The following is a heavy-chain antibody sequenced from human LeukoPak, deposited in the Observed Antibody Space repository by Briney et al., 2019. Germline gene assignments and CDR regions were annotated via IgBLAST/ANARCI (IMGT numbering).Heavy chain of an antibody. J-gene: IGHJ4*02. CDR1: GYSISSGYY. CDR3: AREEQWLVSDSWYFDY. Sequence: SETLSLTCTVSGYSISSGYYWGWIRQPPGKGLEWIGSIYHSGSTYHNPSLKSRVTISVDTSKNQFSLKLSSVTAADTAVYYCAREEQWLVSDSWYFDYWGQGTLVTVSS. D-gene: IGHD6-19*01. CDR2: IYHSGST. V-gene: IGHV4-38-2*02.